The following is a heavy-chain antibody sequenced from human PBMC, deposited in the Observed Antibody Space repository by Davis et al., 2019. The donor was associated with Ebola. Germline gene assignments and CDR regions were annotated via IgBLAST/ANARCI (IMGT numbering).Heavy chain of an antibody. CDR3: ARAQFPTTSDH. CDR2: INPHNGNT. D-gene: IGHD1-1*01. J-gene: IGHJ4*02. V-gene: IGHV1-18*04. CDR1: SYTFTSYG. Sequence: ASVKVSCKASSYTFTSYGITWVRQAPGQGLEWMGWINPHNGNTNYAQNVQGRVIMTTDTATTTAYMEVGGLRSDDTAVYYCARAQFPTTSDHWGQGTLVTVSS.